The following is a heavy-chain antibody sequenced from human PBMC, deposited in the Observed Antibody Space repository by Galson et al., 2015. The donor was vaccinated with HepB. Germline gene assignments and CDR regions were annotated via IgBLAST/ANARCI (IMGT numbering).Heavy chain of an antibody. CDR3: VTESGHTLTV. J-gene: IGHJ4*02. D-gene: IGHD5-18*01. CDR2: ISRSSTYI. Sequence: SLRLSCAASGFTFSTYSMNWVRRAPGKGLEWLSYISRSSTYIYYRDSVKGRFTISRDNAKNSLYLQMNSLRDEDTAVYYCVTESGHTLTVWGQGTLVTVSS. V-gene: IGHV3-48*02. CDR1: GFTFSTYS.